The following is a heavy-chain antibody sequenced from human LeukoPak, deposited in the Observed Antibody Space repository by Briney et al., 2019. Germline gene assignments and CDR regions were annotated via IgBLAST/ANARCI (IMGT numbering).Heavy chain of an antibody. J-gene: IGHJ4*02. V-gene: IGHV4-59*01. CDR2: IYNSGST. D-gene: IGHD5-24*01. Sequence: PSETLSLTCTVSGGSISSYDWSWIRQPPGKGLEWIGYIYNSGSTNYNPSLKSRVTISVDTTKNQFSLKLTSVTAADTAVYYCARVAREGYNLWGQGTLVTVSS. CDR1: GGSISSYD. CDR3: ARVAREGYNL.